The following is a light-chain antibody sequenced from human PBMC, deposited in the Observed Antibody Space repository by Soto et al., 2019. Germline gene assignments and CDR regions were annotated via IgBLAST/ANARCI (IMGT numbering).Light chain of an antibody. CDR1: QSVSSN. V-gene: IGKV3-15*01. CDR2: GAS. J-gene: IGKJ4*01. CDR3: QQYNNWPPL. Sequence: EIVMTQSPATLSVSPGERATLSCRASQSVSSNLAWYQQKPGQAPRLLIYGASTRASGIPARFSGSGSWTEFTLTISSLQSEDFAVYYCQQYNNWPPLFGGGTKVEIK.